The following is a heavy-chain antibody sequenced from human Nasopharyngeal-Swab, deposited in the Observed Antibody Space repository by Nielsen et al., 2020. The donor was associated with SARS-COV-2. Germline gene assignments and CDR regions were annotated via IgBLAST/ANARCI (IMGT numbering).Heavy chain of an antibody. J-gene: IGHJ4*02. CDR3: ARDQGGGELLDY. CDR2: ISSSSSYI. D-gene: IGHD1-26*01. Sequence: GESLKISCAASGFTFSSYSMNWVRQAPGKGLEWVSSISSSSSYIYYADSVKGRFTISRDNAKNSLYLQMNSLRAEDTAVYYCARDQGGGELLDYWGQGTLVTVSS. CDR1: GFTFSSYS. V-gene: IGHV3-21*01.